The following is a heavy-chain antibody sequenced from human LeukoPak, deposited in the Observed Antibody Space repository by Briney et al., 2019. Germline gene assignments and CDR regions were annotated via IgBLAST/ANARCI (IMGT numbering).Heavy chain of an antibody. J-gene: IGHJ5*02. Sequence: SETLSLTCTVSGGSISSSSYYWGWIRQPPGKGLEWIGSIYYSGSTYYNPSLKSRVTISVDTSKNQFSLKLSSVTAADTAVYYCARQGIRGMVTAGLGYNWFDPWGQGTLVTVSS. D-gene: IGHD2-21*02. CDR3: ARQGIRGMVTAGLGYNWFDP. V-gene: IGHV4-39*01. CDR2: IYYSGST. CDR1: GGSISSSSYY.